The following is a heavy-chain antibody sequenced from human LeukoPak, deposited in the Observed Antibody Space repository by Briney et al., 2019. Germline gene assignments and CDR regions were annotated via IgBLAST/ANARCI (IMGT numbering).Heavy chain of an antibody. Sequence: GGSLRLSCAASGFTFSHYGMHWVRQAPGRGLEWVAVIWNDGSNKYYADSVKGRFTISRDNSKNTLYLQMNSLRAEDTAVYYCPQDPQRGFEFRNSLHYRGQGTLGNVSS. CDR2: IWNDGSNK. J-gene: IGHJ4*02. V-gene: IGHV3-33*06. D-gene: IGHD4-23*01. CDR1: GFTFSHYG. CDR3: PQDPQRGFEFRNSLHY.